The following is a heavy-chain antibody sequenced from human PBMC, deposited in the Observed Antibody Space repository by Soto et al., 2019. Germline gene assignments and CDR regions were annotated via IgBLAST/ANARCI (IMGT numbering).Heavy chain of an antibody. CDR3: ARAFCSTTACYRYSYYGMDV. Sequence: QLQLQESGPGLVKTSETLSLTCTVSGASVHTTFYYWGWIRQSPGKGLEWIGNIYYTGITNYNPSLESRVTISVDTSMNHFSLRLSSVTAADTAVYYCARAFCSTTACYRYSYYGMDVWGQGTKVTV. D-gene: IGHD3-16*02. CDR2: IYYTGIT. CDR1: GASVHTTFYY. J-gene: IGHJ6*02. V-gene: IGHV4-39*02.